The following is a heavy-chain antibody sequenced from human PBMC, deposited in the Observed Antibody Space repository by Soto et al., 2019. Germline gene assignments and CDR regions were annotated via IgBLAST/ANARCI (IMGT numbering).Heavy chain of an antibody. CDR2: VSGSGGST. Sequence: VGALRLSCAASGFTFSSYAMSWCRQAPGKGLEGVSAVSGSGGSTYYADSVKGRFTISRDSSKNTLYLQMNSLRAEDTAVEYCATDPASSTTSSTFESCGQGTLVTVS. CDR1: GFTFSSYA. J-gene: IGHJ4*02. D-gene: IGHD2-2*01. V-gene: IGHV3-23*01. CDR3: ATDPASSTTSSTFES.